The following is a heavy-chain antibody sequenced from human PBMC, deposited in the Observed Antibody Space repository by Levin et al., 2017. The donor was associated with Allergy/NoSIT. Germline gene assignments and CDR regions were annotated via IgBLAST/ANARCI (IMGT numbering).Heavy chain of an antibody. D-gene: IGHD6-13*01. CDR3: ARATRSSLMHYFDH. Sequence: PGGSLRLSCTVSGGSISSYYYSWIRQPPGKGLEWIAYMYYSGSTNYNPSLKSRVTISVDTSKNQFSLKLRSVTAADTAVYYCARATRSSLMHYFDHWGQGTLVTVSS. V-gene: IGHV4-59*01. CDR1: GGSISSYY. CDR2: MYYSGST. J-gene: IGHJ4*02.